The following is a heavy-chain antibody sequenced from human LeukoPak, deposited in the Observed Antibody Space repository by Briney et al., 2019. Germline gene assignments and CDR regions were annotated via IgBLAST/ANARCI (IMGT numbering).Heavy chain of an antibody. Sequence: GGSLRLSRAASGLTLSDFWMHWVRQPPGKGLVWVALVKGDGRTTIYADSVKGRFTISRDNAKNTLYLQMNSLRADDSGVYYCATGHSYGYDYWGQGVLVTVSS. V-gene: IGHV3-74*01. J-gene: IGHJ4*02. CDR3: ATGHSYGYDY. CDR1: GLTLSDFW. CDR2: VKGDGRTT. D-gene: IGHD5-18*01.